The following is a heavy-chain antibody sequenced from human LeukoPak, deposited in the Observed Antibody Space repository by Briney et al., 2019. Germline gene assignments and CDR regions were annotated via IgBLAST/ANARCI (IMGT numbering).Heavy chain of an antibody. J-gene: IGHJ4*02. CDR2: ISSNGGST. D-gene: IGHD3-9*01. CDR1: GFTFSSYA. CDR3: ASPPDGYVILTGYYTLGY. V-gene: IGHV3-64*01. Sequence: GGSLRLSCAASGFTFSSYAMHWVRQAPGKGLEYVSAISSNGGSTYYANSVKGRFTISRDNSKNTLYLQMGSLRAEDMAVYYCASPPDGYVILTGYYTLGYWGQGTLVTVSS.